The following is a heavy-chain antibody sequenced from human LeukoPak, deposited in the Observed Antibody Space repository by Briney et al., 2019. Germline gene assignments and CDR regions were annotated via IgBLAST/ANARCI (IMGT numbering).Heavy chain of an antibody. CDR3: AREILGGFNPGAY. D-gene: IGHD1-14*01. CDR1: LDSTTSNF. V-gene: IGHV4-4*02. Sequence: SETLSLTRTVSLDSTTSNFWSWVRQPPGKGLEWIGEIHRSGSPNYNPSLQSRVTISIDRSRNQIVLELSSVTAADTAFYCAREILGGFNPGAYWGQGTLVTVSS. CDR2: IHRSGSP. J-gene: IGHJ4*02.